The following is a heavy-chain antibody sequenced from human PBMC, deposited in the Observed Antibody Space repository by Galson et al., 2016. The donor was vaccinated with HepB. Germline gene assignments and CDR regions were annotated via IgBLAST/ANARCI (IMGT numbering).Heavy chain of an antibody. CDR1: GFTFSNYW. Sequence: SLRLSCAASGFTFSNYWMSWVRQAPGKGLEWVANIEQDGSEKYYVDSVKGRFTISRDNAKNSLYLQMNSLRVEDTAVYYCARARSWGGYYFDNWGQGTLVTVSS. V-gene: IGHV3-7*05. J-gene: IGHJ4*02. CDR2: IEQDGSEK. CDR3: ARARSWGGYYFDN. D-gene: IGHD3-16*01.